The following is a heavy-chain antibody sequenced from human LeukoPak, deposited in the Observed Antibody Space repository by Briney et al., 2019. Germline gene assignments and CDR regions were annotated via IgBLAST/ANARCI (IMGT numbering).Heavy chain of an antibody. J-gene: IGHJ4*02. V-gene: IGHV3-30*14. CDR2: IGYDGINK. D-gene: IGHD3-10*01. CDR1: GFTFSSYP. CDR3: ARDFLRGAPDYLDQ. Sequence: GSLRLFCVAFGFTFSSYPMHRVRQASGKGLGGGTVIGYDGINKYYAASVQGRFTISRDDSKNTLYLQMDSLSPEDTAMYYCARDFLRGAPDYLDQWGQGTLVTVSS.